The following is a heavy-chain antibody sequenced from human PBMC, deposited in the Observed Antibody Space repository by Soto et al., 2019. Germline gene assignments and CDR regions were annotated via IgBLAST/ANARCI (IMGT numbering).Heavy chain of an antibody. J-gene: IGHJ3*02. CDR1: GGSFSGYY. D-gene: IGHD3-9*01. V-gene: IGHV4-34*01. Sequence: SETLSLTCAVYGGSFSGYYWSWIRQPPGKGLEWIGEINHSGSTNYNPSLKSRVTISVDTSKNQFSLKLSSVTAADTAVYYCASLFNYGILRPNAFDIWGQGTMVTVS. CDR3: ASLFNYGILRPNAFDI. CDR2: INHSGST.